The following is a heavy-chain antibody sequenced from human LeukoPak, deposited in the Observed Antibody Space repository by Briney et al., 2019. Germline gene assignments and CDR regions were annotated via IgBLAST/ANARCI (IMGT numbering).Heavy chain of an antibody. CDR1: GFTCASYD. CDR3: AKKVESKTLIRRSWFDP. J-gene: IGHJ5*02. V-gene: IGHV3-21*01. CDR2: ISTGSNYI. D-gene: IGHD2-21*01. Sequence: GGSLRLSCATSGFTCASYDMNWVRQAPGKGLEWVSTISTGSNYIYYAGSVKGRFTISRDNAKGSLYLRMSSLRAEDTAIYYCAKKVESKTLIRRSWFDPWGQGTLVTVSS.